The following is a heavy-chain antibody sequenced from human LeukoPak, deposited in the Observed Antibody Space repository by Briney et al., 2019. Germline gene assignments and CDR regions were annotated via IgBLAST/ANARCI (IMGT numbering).Heavy chain of an antibody. CDR2: ISGSGGST. CDR3: AKDQGQWELVFDY. Sequence: GGSLRLSCAASGFTFSSYAMSWVRQAPGKGLEWVSAISGSGGSTYYADSVKGRFTIPRDNSKNTLYLQMNSLRAEDTAVYYCAKDQGQWELVFDYWGQGTLVTVSS. D-gene: IGHD1-26*01. CDR1: GFTFSSYA. J-gene: IGHJ4*02. V-gene: IGHV3-23*01.